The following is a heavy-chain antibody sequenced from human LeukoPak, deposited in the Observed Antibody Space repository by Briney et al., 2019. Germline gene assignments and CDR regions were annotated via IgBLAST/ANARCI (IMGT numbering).Heavy chain of an antibody. D-gene: IGHD1-20*01. J-gene: IGHJ4*02. V-gene: IGHV3-21*01. CDR1: GFTFSSYS. Sequence: GGSLRLSCAASGFTFSSYSMNWVRQAPGKGLQWVSSISSSSSYIYYADSVKGRFTISRDNAKNSLYLQMNSLRAEDTAVYYCARDYLQYNWNDRDYWGQGTLVTVSS. CDR3: ARDYLQYNWNDRDY. CDR2: ISSSSSYI.